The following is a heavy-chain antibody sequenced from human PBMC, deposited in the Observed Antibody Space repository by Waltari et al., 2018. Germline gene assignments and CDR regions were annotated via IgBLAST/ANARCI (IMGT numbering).Heavy chain of an antibody. V-gene: IGHV4-34*01. D-gene: IGHD6-13*01. CDR2: INHSGST. CDR3: ARGGLPGIAAAGRTFDY. J-gene: IGHJ4*02. CDR1: GGSFSGYY. Sequence: QVQLQQWGAGLSKPSETLSLTCAVYGGSFSGYYWSWIRQPPGKGLEWIGEINHSGSTNYNPSLKSRVTISVDTSKNQFSLKLSSVTAADTAVYYCARGGLPGIAAAGRTFDYWGQGTLVTVSS.